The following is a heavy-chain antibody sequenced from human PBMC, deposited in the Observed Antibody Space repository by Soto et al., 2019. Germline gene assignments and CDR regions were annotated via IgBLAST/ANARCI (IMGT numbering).Heavy chain of an antibody. CDR3: ARERESPLIMVREYYFDY. Sequence: ASVKVSCKASGYTFTSYYMHWVRQAPGQGLEWMGIINPSGGSTSYAQKFQGRVTMTRDTSTSTVYMELSSLRSEDTAVYYCARERESPLIMVREYYFDYWGQGTLVTVSS. CDR1: GYTFTSYY. J-gene: IGHJ4*02. CDR2: INPSGGST. D-gene: IGHD3-10*01. V-gene: IGHV1-46*03.